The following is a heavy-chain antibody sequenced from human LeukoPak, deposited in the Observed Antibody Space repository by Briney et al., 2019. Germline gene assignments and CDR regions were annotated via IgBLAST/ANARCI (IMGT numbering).Heavy chain of an antibody. CDR3: ARDRCSSTSCYTHYFDY. D-gene: IGHD2-2*02. Sequence: GGSLRLSCAASGFTLTSDSMNWVRQAPGKGLEWISYISSGATTTYYADSVKGRFTISGDTSKNTLYLQMNSLRAEDTAVYYCARDRCSSTSCYTHYFDYWGQGTLVTVSS. CDR1: GFTLTSDS. V-gene: IGHV3-48*01. J-gene: IGHJ4*02. CDR2: ISSGATTT.